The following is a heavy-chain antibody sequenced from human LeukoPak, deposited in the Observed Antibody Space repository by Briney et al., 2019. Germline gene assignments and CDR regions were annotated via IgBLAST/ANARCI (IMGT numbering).Heavy chain of an antibody. CDR1: GFTFNNNW. J-gene: IGHJ4*02. D-gene: IGHD3-9*01. CDR3: ARDSDWFFWD. V-gene: IGHV3-7*03. CDR2: IKPDGGEE. Sequence: GGSLRLSCVVSGFTFNNNWMTWVRQAPGKGLEWVATIKPDGGEEYYVDSVKGRFTISRDNAKNSLFLQMNSLRAEDTAVYYCARDSDWFFWDWGLGTLVTVSS.